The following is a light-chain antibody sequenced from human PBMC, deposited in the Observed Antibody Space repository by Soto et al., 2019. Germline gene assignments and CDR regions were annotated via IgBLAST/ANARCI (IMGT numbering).Light chain of an antibody. CDR3: AAWDDSLDAYV. CDR2: TSN. CDR1: SSNLGSNN. V-gene: IGLV1-44*01. Sequence: QSVLTQPPSASGTPGQRVTISCSGSSSNLGSNNVNWYQQLPGTAPKLLIYTSNQRPSGVPDRFSGSKSGTSASLAISGLQSEDEADYYCAAWDDSLDAYVFGTGTKLTVL. J-gene: IGLJ1*01.